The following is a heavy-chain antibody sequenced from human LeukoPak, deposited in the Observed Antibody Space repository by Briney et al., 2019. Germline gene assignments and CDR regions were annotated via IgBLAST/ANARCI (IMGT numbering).Heavy chain of an antibody. J-gene: IGHJ4*02. CDR1: GFTFSNYA. D-gene: IGHD1-1*01. CDR3: AKDGGTVCHVINYSFDS. CDR2: MCSDGSDK. Sequence: PGESLRLSCAASGFTFSNYAVHWVRQAPGKGLEWVAIMCSDGSDKYHVNSVEGRFTISRDTSKNTLYLQMNNLRTEDTAVYYCAKDGGTVCHVINYSFDSWGQGTLVTVSS. V-gene: IGHV3-30*02.